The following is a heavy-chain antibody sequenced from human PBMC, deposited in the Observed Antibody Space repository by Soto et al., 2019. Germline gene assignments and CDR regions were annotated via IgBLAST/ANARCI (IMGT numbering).Heavy chain of an antibody. CDR2: IIPIFGTA. CDR1: GGTFSSYA. CDR3: ARDHWDYGGNSDDHWFDP. J-gene: IGHJ5*02. V-gene: IGHV1-69*01. D-gene: IGHD4-17*01. Sequence: QVQLVQSGAEVKKPGSSVKVSCKASGGTFSSYAISWVRQAPGQGLEWMGGIIPIFGTANYAQKFQGRVTITADESTSTAYMELSSLRSEDTAVYYCARDHWDYGGNSDDHWFDPWGQGTLVTVSS.